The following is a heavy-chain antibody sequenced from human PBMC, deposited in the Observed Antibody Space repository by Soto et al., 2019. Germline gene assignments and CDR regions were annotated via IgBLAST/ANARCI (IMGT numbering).Heavy chain of an antibody. CDR2: ISSGSSDT. CDR3: AREYSSGDDAFDI. CDR1: GFTFSRVS. D-gene: IGHD6-19*01. V-gene: IGHV3-21*01. J-gene: IGHJ3*02. Sequence: SGGSLRLSCEASGFTFSRVSMNWVRQVPGKGLEWVASISSGSSDTWYADSVKGRFIISRDNAQNSLFLQMNTLRPEDTAMYYCAREYSSGDDAFDIWGQGTMVTVSS.